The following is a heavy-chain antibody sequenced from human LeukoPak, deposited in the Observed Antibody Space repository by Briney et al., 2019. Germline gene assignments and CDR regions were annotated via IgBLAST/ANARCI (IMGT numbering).Heavy chain of an antibody. J-gene: IGHJ4*02. CDR2: TYYRSEWSY. D-gene: IGHD1-26*01. CDR1: GDSVSSNSVA. Sequence: SQTLSLTCAISGDSVSSNSVAWNWIRQSPSRGLEWLGRTYYRSEWSYAYAVSLKSRITITSDTSKNQLSLHLNSVTPDDTAVYYCAREYSGSQLDFWGQGTLVTVSS. CDR3: AREYSGSQLDF. V-gene: IGHV6-1*01.